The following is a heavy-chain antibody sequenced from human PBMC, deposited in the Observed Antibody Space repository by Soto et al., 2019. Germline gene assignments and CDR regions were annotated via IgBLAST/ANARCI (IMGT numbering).Heavy chain of an antibody. J-gene: IGHJ4*02. D-gene: IGHD6-13*01. Sequence: ASVKVSCKASGDTFSFYTINWVRQAPGLGLEWMGRVNPIVSMSNYAQKFQGRVTITADKSTNTAYMELRSLRSDDTAVYYCARVDSSSWYRRGYFDYWGQGTLVTVSS. CDR1: GDTFSFYT. CDR3: ARVDSSSWYRRGYFDY. CDR2: VNPIVSMS. V-gene: IGHV1-69*02.